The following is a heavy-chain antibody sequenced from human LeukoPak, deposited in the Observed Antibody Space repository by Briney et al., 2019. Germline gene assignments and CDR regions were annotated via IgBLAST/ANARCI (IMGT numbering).Heavy chain of an antibody. Sequence: GGSLRLSCAASGFTFSDYCMHWVRQAPGKGLVWVPRINSDGSGTNYPDSVKGRFTMSRDNAKNTLYLQMNSLRAEDTAVYYCARGGARIGEYTYGFDYWAREPWSPSP. V-gene: IGHV3-74*01. CDR1: GFTFSDYC. CDR2: INSDGSGT. D-gene: IGHD5-18*01. J-gene: IGHJ4*02. CDR3: ARGGARIGEYTYGFDY.